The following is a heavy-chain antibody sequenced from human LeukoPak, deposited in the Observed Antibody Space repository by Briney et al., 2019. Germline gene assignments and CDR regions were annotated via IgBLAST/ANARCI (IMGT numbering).Heavy chain of an antibody. CDR2: ISSSSSYI. CDR3: AREGSGSYNAGVKDAFDI. CDR1: GFTFSSYS. J-gene: IGHJ3*02. V-gene: IGHV3-21*04. Sequence: GGSLRLSCAASGFTFSSYSMNWVRQAPGKGLEWVSSISSSSSYIYYADSVKGRFTISRDNAKNSLYLQMNSLRAEDTAVYYCAREGSGSYNAGVKDAFDIWGQGTMVTVSS. D-gene: IGHD3-10*01.